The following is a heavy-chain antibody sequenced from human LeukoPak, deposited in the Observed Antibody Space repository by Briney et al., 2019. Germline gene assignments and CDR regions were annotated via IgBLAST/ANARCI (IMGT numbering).Heavy chain of an antibody. J-gene: IGHJ6*03. Sequence: SQTLSLTCTVSGGSISSGSYYWSWIRQPAGKGLEWIGRIYTSGSTNYNPSVKSRVTISVDTSKNQFSLKLNSVTAADTAVYYCARDLGYSSSWYVGAGYYYYMDVWGKGTTVTISS. CDR3: ARDLGYSSSWYVGAGYYYYMDV. CDR2: IYTSGST. V-gene: IGHV4-61*02. CDR1: GGSISSGSYY. D-gene: IGHD6-13*01.